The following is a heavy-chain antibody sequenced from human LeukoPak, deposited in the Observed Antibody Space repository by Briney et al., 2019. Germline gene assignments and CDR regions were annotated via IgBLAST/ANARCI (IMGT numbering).Heavy chain of an antibody. Sequence: GGTLRLSCAASGFTFSSYGMSWVRQAPGKGLEWVSAISGSGGSTYYADSVKGRFTISRDNSKNTLYLQMNSLRAEDTAVYYCARDPSRTYYYGSAQYNWFDPWGQGTLVTVSS. J-gene: IGHJ5*02. CDR2: ISGSGGST. CDR1: GFTFSSYG. CDR3: ARDPSRTYYYGSAQYNWFDP. V-gene: IGHV3-23*01. D-gene: IGHD3-10*01.